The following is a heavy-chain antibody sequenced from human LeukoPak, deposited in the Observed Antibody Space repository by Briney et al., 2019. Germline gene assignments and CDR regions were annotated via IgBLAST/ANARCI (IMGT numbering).Heavy chain of an antibody. Sequence: PGGSLRLSCAASGFTFSSFAMSWVRQAPGKGLDWVLSISGSGAGTYYADSVKGRFTISRDNAKKSLFLQMTSLRAEDTAVYYCTRVSWRGEIFWGQGTLVSVSS. CDR1: GFTFSSFA. V-gene: IGHV3-23*01. J-gene: IGHJ4*02. CDR2: ISGSGAGT. D-gene: IGHD3-3*01. CDR3: TRVSWRGEIF.